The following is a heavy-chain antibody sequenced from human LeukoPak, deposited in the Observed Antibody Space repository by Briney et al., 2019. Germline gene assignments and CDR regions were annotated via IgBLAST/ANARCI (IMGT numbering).Heavy chain of an antibody. J-gene: IGHJ5*02. CDR3: ARDSGTTGEVKFDP. D-gene: IGHD3-10*01. CDR1: AGSVSNSDFR. Sequence: SETLSLTCTVSAGSVSNSDFRWGWVRQTPWRGLEWIGSVYYTGRTDYTPSFQSRVTVSVDTSKNQFSLKMTSVTAADTAVYYCARDSGTTGEVKFDPWGQGTLVTVSS. V-gene: IGHV4-39*07. CDR2: VYYTGRT.